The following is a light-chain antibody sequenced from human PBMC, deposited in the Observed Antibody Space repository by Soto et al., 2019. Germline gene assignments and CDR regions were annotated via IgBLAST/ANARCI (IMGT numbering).Light chain of an antibody. CDR2: GAS. Sequence: IVLTQSPGTLSLSPGERTTLSCRASQSISRYLAWYQQKPGQGPRLLIYGASSRATGTPDRFSGSGSGTDFTLTINRMEPEDFALYYCQQYCSSPPTFGQGGKVDIK. CDR3: QQYCSSPPT. CDR1: QSISRY. J-gene: IGKJ1*01. V-gene: IGKV3-20*01.